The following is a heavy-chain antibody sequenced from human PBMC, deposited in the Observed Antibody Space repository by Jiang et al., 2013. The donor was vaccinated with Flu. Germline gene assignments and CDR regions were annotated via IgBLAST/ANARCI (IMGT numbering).Heavy chain of an antibody. V-gene: IGHV4-39*01. CDR3: ARSHTGGYGDYLPDY. Sequence: GLVKPSETLSLTCTVSGGSISSSSYYWGWIRQPPGKGLEWIGSIYYSGSTYYNPSLKSRVTISVDTSKNQFSLKLSSVTAADTAVYYCARSHTGGYGDYLPDYWGQGTLVTVSS. CDR2: IYYSGST. J-gene: IGHJ4*02. D-gene: IGHD4-17*01. CDR1: GGSISSSSYY.